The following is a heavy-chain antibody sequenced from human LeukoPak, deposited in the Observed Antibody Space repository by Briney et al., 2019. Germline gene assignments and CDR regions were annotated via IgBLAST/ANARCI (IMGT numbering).Heavy chain of an antibody. CDR3: ARHIALRYFDRASIDY. J-gene: IGHJ4*02. CDR1: GYSFNNYW. V-gene: IGHV5-51*01. Sequence: ESLKISCKGSGYSFNNYWIGWVRQMSGKGLEWMGIIYPGESDTRYSPSFKGQVSISADKSISTAYLQWSSLKASDTAMYYCARHIALRYFDRASIDYWGQGTLVTVSS. D-gene: IGHD3-9*01. CDR2: IYPGESDT.